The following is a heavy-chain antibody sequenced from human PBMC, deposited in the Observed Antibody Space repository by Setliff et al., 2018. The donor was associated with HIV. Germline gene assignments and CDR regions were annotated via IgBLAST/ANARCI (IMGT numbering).Heavy chain of an antibody. CDR3: ARDPYYGIAAPGTLDI. V-gene: IGHV3-48*01. J-gene: IGHJ3*02. CDR1: GSTFSSYS. D-gene: IGHD6-13*01. CDR2: ISSSSSTI. Sequence: PGGSLRLSCAASGSTFSSYSMNWVRQAPGKGLEWVSYISSSSSTIYYADSVKGRFTISRDNAKNSLYLQMNSLRAEDTAVYYCARDPYYGIAAPGTLDIWGQGTMVTVSS.